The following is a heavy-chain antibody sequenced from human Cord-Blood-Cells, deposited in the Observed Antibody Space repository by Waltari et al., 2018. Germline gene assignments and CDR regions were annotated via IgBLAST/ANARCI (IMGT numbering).Heavy chain of an antibody. CDR2: IYYSGST. J-gene: IGHJ3*02. CDR1: ADSFSSRSTY. CDR3: ARQSSSGYAFDI. Sequence: QLQLQASGPGLVKSSQTLSLPCTVSADSFSSRSTYWGWIRQPPGKGLEWIGSIYYSGSTYYNPSLKSRVTISVDTSKNQFSLKLSSVTAADTAVYYCARQSSSGYAFDIWGQGTMVTVSS. V-gene: IGHV4-39*01. D-gene: IGHD6-19*01.